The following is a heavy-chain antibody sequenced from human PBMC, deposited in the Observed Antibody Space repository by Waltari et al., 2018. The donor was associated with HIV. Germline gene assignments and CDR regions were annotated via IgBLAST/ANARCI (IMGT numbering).Heavy chain of an antibody. CDR1: GGSISTYL. Sequence: QVQLQESGPGLVKPSETLSITRTVSGGSISTYLWRWIRQPPGKGLEWIGYIYYSGSTNYNPALKSRLTMSVDTSKNQFSLKLSSVTAADTAVYYCARQSRGNSVGYDYWGQGTLVTVSS. CDR2: IYYSGST. J-gene: IGHJ4*02. D-gene: IGHD1-26*01. CDR3: ARQSRGNSVGYDY. V-gene: IGHV4-59*08.